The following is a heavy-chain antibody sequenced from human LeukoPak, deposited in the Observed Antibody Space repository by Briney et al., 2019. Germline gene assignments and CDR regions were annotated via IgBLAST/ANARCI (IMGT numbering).Heavy chain of an antibody. J-gene: IGHJ4*02. V-gene: IGHV1-24*01. CDR2: YNHEDGEI. CDR1: GYTLTKLS. D-gene: IGHD3-3*01. CDR3: VTFSIVGVITNNFDH. Sequence: ASVKVSSKISGYTLTKLSMHWVRQAHGKGLEWVGGYNHEDGEILYARKFNGRVIITQDTCKVTAYIELRSLRYEDKADYYCVTFSIVGVITNNFDHWGQGTLVTVSS.